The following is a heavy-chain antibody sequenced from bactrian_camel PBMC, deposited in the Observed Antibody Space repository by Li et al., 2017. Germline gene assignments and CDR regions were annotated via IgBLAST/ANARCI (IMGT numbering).Heavy chain of an antibody. CDR3: ARSGGDYSDVGGHLRY. J-gene: IGHJ4*01. CDR2: ISTGAGNT. D-gene: IGHD4*01. Sequence: VQLVESGGGLVQPGGSLRLSCSASGFTFSSYGMSWVRQAPGVGLEWVSGISTGAGNTFYADSAKGRFTISRDNAKNTLYLQMNSLKIEDTAEYYCARSGGDYSDVGGHLRYWGQGTQVTVS. V-gene: IGHV3S40*01. CDR1: GFTFSSYG.